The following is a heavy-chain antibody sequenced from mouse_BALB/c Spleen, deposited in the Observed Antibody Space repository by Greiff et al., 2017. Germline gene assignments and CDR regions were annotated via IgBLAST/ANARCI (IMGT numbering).Heavy chain of an antibody. J-gene: IGHJ4*01. CDR3: TRSDYDGNRAGAMDY. Sequence: VKVVESGAELVRPGASVTLSCKASGYTFTDYEMHWVKQTPVHGLEWIGAIDPETGGTAYNQKFKGKATLTADKSSSTAYMELRSLTSEDSAVYYGTRSDYDGNRAGAMDYWGQGTSVTVSS. D-gene: IGHD1-1*01. V-gene: IGHV1-15*01. CDR2: IDPETGGT. CDR1: GYTFTDYE.